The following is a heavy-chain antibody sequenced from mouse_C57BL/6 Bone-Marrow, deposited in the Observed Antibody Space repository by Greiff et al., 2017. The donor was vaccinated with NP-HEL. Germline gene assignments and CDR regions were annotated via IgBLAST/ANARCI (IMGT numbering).Heavy chain of an antibody. Sequence: QVQLQQPGAELVKPGASVKLSCKASGYTFTSYWMHWVKQRPGQGLEWIGMIHPNSGSTNYNEKFKSKATLTVDKSSSTAYMQLSSLTSEDSAVYYCAREGLRGRYAMDYWGQGTSVTVSS. CDR1: GYTFTSYW. CDR2: IHPNSGST. D-gene: IGHD3-3*01. J-gene: IGHJ4*01. CDR3: AREGLRGRYAMDY. V-gene: IGHV1-64*01.